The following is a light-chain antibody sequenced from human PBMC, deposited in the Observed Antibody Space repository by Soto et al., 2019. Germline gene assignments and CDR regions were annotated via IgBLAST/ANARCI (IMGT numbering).Light chain of an antibody. CDR1: HDISNY. CDR3: QQYDTLSFT. V-gene: IGKV1-33*01. J-gene: IGKJ3*01. Sequence: DIQMTQSPSSLSASVGDRVTITCQASHDISNYLNWYQQKLGKAPKLLIYDASNLEPGVPSRFSGSGSGTKLIFTIISLQPEDIATYYCQQYDTLSFTFGPGTKVDL. CDR2: DAS.